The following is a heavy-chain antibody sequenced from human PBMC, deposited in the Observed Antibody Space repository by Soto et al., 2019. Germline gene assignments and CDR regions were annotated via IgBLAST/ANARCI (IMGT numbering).Heavy chain of an antibody. CDR1: GGSISSGDYY. CDR3: ARDAYGYCSSTSCPYYYYGMDV. CDR2: IYYSGST. D-gene: IGHD2-2*01. Sequence: SDTLSLTCTVSGGSISSGDYYWSWIRQPPGKGLEWIGYIYYSGSTYYNPSLKSRVTISVDTSKNQFSLKLSSVTAADTAVYYCARDAYGYCSSTSCPYYYYGMDVWGQGTTVTVSS. J-gene: IGHJ6*02. V-gene: IGHV4-30-4*02.